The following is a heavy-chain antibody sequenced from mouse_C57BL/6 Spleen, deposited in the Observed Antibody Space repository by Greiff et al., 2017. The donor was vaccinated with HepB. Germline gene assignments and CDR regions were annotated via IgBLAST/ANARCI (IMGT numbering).Heavy chain of an antibody. J-gene: IGHJ4*01. Sequence: EVQLQQSGPELVKPGASVKISCKASGYSFTGYYMNWVKQSPEKSLEWIGEINPSTGGTTYNQKFKAKATLTVDKSSSTAYMQLKSLTSEDSAVYYCARSYYRGAMDYWGQGTSVTVSS. D-gene: IGHD2-10*01. CDR2: INPSTGGT. CDR3: ARSYYRGAMDY. CDR1: GYSFTGYY. V-gene: IGHV1-42*01.